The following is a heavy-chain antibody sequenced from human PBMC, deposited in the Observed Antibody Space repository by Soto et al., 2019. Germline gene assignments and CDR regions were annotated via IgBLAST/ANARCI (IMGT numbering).Heavy chain of an antibody. CDR3: AGHLGYCSGGSCYHPTENWFDP. V-gene: IGHV1-18*04. D-gene: IGHD2-15*01. J-gene: IGHJ5*02. CDR1: GYTFTSYV. Sequence: VKVSCKASGYTFTSYVISWVRQAPGQGREWMGWISAYNGKTNYEQKLQGRVTMTTDTSKSTAYMELRSLRSEDTAVYYCAGHLGYCSGGSCYHPTENWFDPWGQGTLVTVSS. CDR2: ISAYNGKT.